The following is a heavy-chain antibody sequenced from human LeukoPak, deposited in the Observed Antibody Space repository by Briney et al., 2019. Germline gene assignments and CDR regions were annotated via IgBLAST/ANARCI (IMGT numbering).Heavy chain of an antibody. CDR3: ARRRAFDI. CDR2: IYYSGST. J-gene: IGHJ3*02. Sequence: GSLRLSCAASGFTFSDYYMSWIRQPPGKGLEWIGYIYYSGSTNYNPSLKSRVTISVDTSKNQFSLKLSSVTAADTAVYYCARRRAFDIWGQGTMVTVSS. CDR1: GFTFSDYY. V-gene: IGHV4-59*08.